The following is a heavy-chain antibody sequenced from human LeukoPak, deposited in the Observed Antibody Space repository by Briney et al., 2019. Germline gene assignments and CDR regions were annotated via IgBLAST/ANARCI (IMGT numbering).Heavy chain of an antibody. V-gene: IGHV1-2*02. CDR2: INPNSGGT. CDR3: ARDRPESAYYYDSSFFDD. Sequence: GASVKVSCKASGYTFTTYAMNWVRQAPGQGLEWMGWINPNSGGTNYAQKFQGRVTMTRDTSISTAYMELSRLRSDDTAVYYCARDRPESAYYYDSSFFDDWVRGTLVTVSS. J-gene: IGHJ4*02. D-gene: IGHD3-22*01. CDR1: GYTFTTYA.